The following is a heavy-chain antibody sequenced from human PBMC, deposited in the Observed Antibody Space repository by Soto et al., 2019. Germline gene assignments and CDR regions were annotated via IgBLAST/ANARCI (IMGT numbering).Heavy chain of an antibody. CDR2: IKSKTDGGTT. CDR3: TGRYFDY. Sequence: SVSTAWMNWVRQAPGKGLEWVGRIKSKTDGGTTDYAAPVKGRFTISRDDSKNTLYLQMNSLKTEDTAVYYCTGRYFDYWGQGTLVTVSS. CDR1: SVSTAW. J-gene: IGHJ4*02. V-gene: IGHV3-15*07.